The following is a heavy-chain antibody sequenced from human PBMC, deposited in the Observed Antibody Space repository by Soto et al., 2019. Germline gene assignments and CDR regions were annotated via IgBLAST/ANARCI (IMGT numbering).Heavy chain of an antibody. V-gene: IGHV3-23*01. CDR1: GFSFSSYA. CDR3: AKDHGGDYGDPLYFFDY. D-gene: IGHD4-17*01. CDR2: ISGSGATT. J-gene: IGHJ4*02. Sequence: DVQLLESGGGLVQPGGSLRLSCAASGFSFSSYAMSWVRQAPGTGLEWVSVISGSGATTFYRESVKGRFTISRDNSTNTVYLQLNSLRAEATALYYCAKDHGGDYGDPLYFFDYWGQGALVIVSS.